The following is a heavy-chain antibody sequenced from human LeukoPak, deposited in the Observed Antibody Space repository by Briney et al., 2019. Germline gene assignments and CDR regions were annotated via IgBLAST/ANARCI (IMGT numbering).Heavy chain of an antibody. CDR2: INAGNGNT. CDR3: ASTEYSSSWYGPLDY. CDR1: GHTFTSYA. V-gene: IGHV1-3*01. D-gene: IGHD6-13*01. J-gene: IGHJ4*02. Sequence: ASVKVSCKASGHTFTSYAMHWVRQAPGQRLEWMGWINAGNGNTKYSQKFQGRVTITRDTSASTAYMELSNLRSEDTAVYYCASTEYSSSWYGPLDYWGQGTLVTVSS.